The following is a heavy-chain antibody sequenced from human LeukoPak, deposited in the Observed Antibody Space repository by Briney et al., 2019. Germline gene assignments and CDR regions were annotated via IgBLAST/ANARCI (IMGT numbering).Heavy chain of an antibody. CDR2: IIPILGIA. D-gene: IGHD3-16*02. CDR1: GGTFSSYA. Sequence: GASVKVSCKASGGTFSSYAISWVRQAPGQGLEWMGRIIPILGIANYAQKFQGRVTITADKSTSTAYMELSSLRSEDTAVYYCARGGYSGQSDYWGQRTLVTASS. J-gene: IGHJ4*02. CDR3: ARGGYSGQSDY. V-gene: IGHV1-69*04.